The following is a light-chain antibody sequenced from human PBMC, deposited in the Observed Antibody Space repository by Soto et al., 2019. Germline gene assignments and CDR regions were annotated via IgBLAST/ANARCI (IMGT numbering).Light chain of an antibody. V-gene: IGLV2-23*02. CDR1: SSDVGSYNL. J-gene: IGLJ3*02. CDR3: CSYAGSSTPWV. CDR2: EVS. Sequence: QSALTQPASVSGSPGQSITISCTGTSSDVGSYNLVSWYQQHPGKAPKLIIYEVSKRPSGVSDRFSGSKSGNTASLTISGLQAEDEADYYCCSYAGSSTPWVFGGGTKVTVL.